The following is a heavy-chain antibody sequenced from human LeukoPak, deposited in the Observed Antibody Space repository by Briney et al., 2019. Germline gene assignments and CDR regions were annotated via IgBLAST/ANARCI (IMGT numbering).Heavy chain of an antibody. Sequence: SETLSLTCAVYGGSFSGYYWSWIRQPPGKGLEWIGEINHSGSTNYNPSLKSRVTISVDTSKNQFSLKLSSVTAADTAVYYCARAGDSSSSSYYYYGMDVWGQGTTVTVSS. D-gene: IGHD6-13*01. CDR3: ARAGDSSSSSYYYYGMDV. CDR2: INHSGST. J-gene: IGHJ6*02. CDR1: GGSFSGYY. V-gene: IGHV4-34*01.